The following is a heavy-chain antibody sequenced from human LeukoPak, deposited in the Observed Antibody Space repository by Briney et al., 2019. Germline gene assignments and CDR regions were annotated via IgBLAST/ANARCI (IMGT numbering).Heavy chain of an antibody. Sequence: PGRSLRLSCAASGFTFSSYAMHWVRQAPGKGLEGVAVISYDGSNKYYAESVKGRFTISRDNSKNTLYLQMNSLRAEDTAVYYCARDGSGSYYPVYYFDYWGQGTLVTVSS. CDR2: ISYDGSNK. D-gene: IGHD1-26*01. J-gene: IGHJ4*02. CDR3: ARDGSGSYYPVYYFDY. V-gene: IGHV3-30-3*01. CDR1: GFTFSSYA.